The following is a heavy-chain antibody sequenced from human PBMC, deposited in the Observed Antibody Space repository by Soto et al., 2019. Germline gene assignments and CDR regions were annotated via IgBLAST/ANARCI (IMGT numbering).Heavy chain of an antibody. CDR2: ISGSDGST. Sequence: EVQLLESGGGLVQPGGSLRLSCAASGFTFSSYAMSCVRQAPGKGLEWVSVISGSDGSTYYADSVKGRFTISRDNSKNTLYLQMNSLRAEDTAVYYCARRSSGWYFDYWGQGTLVTVSS. CDR1: GFTFSSYA. CDR3: ARRSSGWYFDY. J-gene: IGHJ4*02. D-gene: IGHD6-19*01. V-gene: IGHV3-23*01.